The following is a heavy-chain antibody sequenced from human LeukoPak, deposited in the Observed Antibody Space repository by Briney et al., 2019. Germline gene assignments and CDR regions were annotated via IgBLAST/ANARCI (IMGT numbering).Heavy chain of an antibody. CDR2: IYSGGST. Sequence: GGSLRLSCAASGFTVSSNYMSWVRQAPGKGLEWVSVIYSGGSTYYADSVKGRFTISRDNSKNTLYLQMNSLRAEDTAVYYCARSYYYGSGSVYYYYMDVWGKGTTVTISS. CDR1: GFTVSSNY. V-gene: IGHV3-66*01. CDR3: ARSYYYGSGSVYYYYMDV. J-gene: IGHJ6*03. D-gene: IGHD3-10*01.